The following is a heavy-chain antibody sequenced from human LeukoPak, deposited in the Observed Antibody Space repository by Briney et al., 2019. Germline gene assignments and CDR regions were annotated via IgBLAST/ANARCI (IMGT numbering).Heavy chain of an antibody. Sequence: GESLKISCKGSGYSFTTYWIGWVRQMPGKGLEWMGIIYPGDSDTKYSPSFEGQAIISADKSISTAYLQWSSLKASDTAMYYCASHELYCSGGSCRDYWGQGTLVTVSS. CDR3: ASHELYCSGGSCRDY. CDR2: IYPGDSDT. J-gene: IGHJ4*02. D-gene: IGHD2-15*01. CDR1: GYSFTTYW. V-gene: IGHV5-51*01.